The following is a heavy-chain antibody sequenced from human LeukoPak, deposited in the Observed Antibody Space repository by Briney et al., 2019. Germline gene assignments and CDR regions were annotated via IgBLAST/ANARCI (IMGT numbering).Heavy chain of an antibody. J-gene: IGHJ5*02. Sequence: SETLSLTCTVSNYSISSGYYWGWIRQPPGKGLEWIGYIYYSGSTKYNPSLKSRVTISVDTSKNQFSLKMNSVTAADTAVYYCARGGYYGSGNDFRFDPWGQGTLVTVSS. CDR1: NYSISSGYY. V-gene: IGHV4-61*01. CDR2: IYYSGST. D-gene: IGHD3-10*01. CDR3: ARGGYYGSGNDFRFDP.